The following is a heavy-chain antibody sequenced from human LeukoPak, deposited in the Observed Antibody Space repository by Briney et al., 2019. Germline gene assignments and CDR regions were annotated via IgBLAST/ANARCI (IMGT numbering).Heavy chain of an antibody. CDR3: ARDTDYGSGSYYSP. V-gene: IGHV4-4*07. J-gene: IGHJ5*02. CDR1: GASISSSY. CDR2: IYT. D-gene: IGHD3-10*01. Sequence: MPSETLSLTCTVSGASISSSYWSWIRQPAGKGQEWIGRIYTNYNPSLESRVTMSVDTSKNQFSLKLSSVTAADTAVYYCARDTDYGSGSYYSPWGQGTLVTVSS.